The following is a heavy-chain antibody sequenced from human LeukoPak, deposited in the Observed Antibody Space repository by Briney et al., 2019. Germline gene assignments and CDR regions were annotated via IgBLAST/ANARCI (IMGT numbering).Heavy chain of an antibody. Sequence: ASVKVSCKASGYTFTGFYLHWVRQAPGHGLEWMGWMNPDSGATNYAQKFQGRVTLTRDTSINTGYMELTGLTSDDTAVYYCARRDFADQLDSWGQGSLVIVSS. J-gene: IGHJ4*02. CDR3: ARRDFADQLDS. CDR1: GYTFTGFY. D-gene: IGHD2-2*01. V-gene: IGHV1-2*02. CDR2: MNPDSGAT.